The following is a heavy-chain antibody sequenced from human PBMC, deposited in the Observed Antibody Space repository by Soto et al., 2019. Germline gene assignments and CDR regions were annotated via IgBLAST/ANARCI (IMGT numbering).Heavy chain of an antibody. CDR3: AVDIGGTGSY. D-gene: IGHD5-12*01. J-gene: IGHJ4*02. Sequence: EVQVVESGGGLVQPGGSLRLSGAASGFTFSDHYMDWVRQAPGKGLEWVGRSRNKAISYSTEYAASVRGRFTISRDDSGDSVYLEMNSLKTEDTAVYYCAVDIGGTGSYWGQGTLVTVSS. CDR1: GFTFSDHY. CDR2: SRNKAISYST. V-gene: IGHV3-72*01.